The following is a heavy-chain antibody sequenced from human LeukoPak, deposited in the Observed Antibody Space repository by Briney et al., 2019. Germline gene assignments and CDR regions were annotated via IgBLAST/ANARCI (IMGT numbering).Heavy chain of an antibody. D-gene: IGHD3-10*01. J-gene: IGHJ6*03. V-gene: IGHV3-23*01. Sequence: PGGSLRLSCAASGFIFSSYGMSWVRQAPGKGLEWVSAISGSGDYTYYADSVRGRFTISRDNSKNTLYLQMNSLKGDDTAVYYCAKDSAFYYIDVWGKGTTVIISS. CDR1: GFIFSSYG. CDR3: AKDSAFYYIDV. CDR2: ISGSGDYT.